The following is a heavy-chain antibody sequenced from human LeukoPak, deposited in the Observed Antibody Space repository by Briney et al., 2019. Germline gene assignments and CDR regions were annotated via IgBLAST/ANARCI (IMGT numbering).Heavy chain of an antibody. J-gene: IGHJ4*02. CDR3: VRDHDWAFDY. D-gene: IGHD3-9*01. CDR2: ILSSSGNI. V-gene: IGHV3-48*01. Sequence: GGSLRLSCAASGFTFSRYSLNWVRQAPGKGLEWISYILSSSGNIWYADPVRGRFTISRDSAKNSLYLEMNSLRAEDTAVYYCVRDHDWAFDYWGQGTLVTVSS. CDR1: GFTFSRYS.